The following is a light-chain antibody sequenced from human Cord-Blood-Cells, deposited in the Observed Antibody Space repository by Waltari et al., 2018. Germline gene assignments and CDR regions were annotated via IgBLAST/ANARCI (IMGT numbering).Light chain of an antibody. CDR2: EGS. J-gene: IGLJ2*01. CDR1: SSDVGSYNL. CDR3: CSYAGSSTFEV. V-gene: IGLV2-23*03. Sequence: ASVSGSPGQSITISCTGTSSDVGSYNLVSWYQQHPGKAPKLMIYEGSKRPSGVSNRFSGSKSGNTASLTISGLQAEDEADYYCCSYAGSSTFEVFGGGTKLTVL.